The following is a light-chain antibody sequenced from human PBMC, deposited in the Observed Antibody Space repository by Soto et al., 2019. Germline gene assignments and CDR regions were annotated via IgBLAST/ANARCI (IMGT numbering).Light chain of an antibody. Sequence: QSALTQPASVSGSPGQSITISCTGTSSDVGGYNYVSWYQQHPGKAPKLMIYDVSNRPSGVSNRVSGSKSGNTASLTISGLHAEDEADYYCSSYTSSSTGVFGGGTKLTVL. J-gene: IGLJ3*02. CDR1: SSDVGGYNY. V-gene: IGLV2-14*01. CDR3: SSYTSSSTGV. CDR2: DVS.